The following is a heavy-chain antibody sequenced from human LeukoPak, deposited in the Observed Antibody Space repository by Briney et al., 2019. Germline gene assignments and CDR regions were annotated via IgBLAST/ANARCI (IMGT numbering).Heavy chain of an antibody. V-gene: IGHV4-59*11. CDR2: ISYIGRT. CDR1: DDSFSSHY. D-gene: IGHD4-17*01. Sequence: SETLSLTCAVSDDSFSSHYWTWIRQPPGKGLEWIGYISYIGRTNYNPSLRSRVTIPMDRSKNQYSLKLTSVTAADKAVYYCARDLVTVTKGFDIWGQGTMVSVSS. J-gene: IGHJ3*02. CDR3: ARDLVTVTKGFDI.